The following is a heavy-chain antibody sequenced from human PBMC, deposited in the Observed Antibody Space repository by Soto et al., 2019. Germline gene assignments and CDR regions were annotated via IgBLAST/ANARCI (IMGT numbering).Heavy chain of an antibody. V-gene: IGHV4-39*01. J-gene: IGHJ4*02. CDR2: IYYSGST. CDR3: ASPLNDHSPGDY. Sequence: PSETLSLTCTVSGGSISSSSYYWGWIRQPPGKGLEWIGSIYYSGSTYYNPSLKSRVTISVDTSKNQFSLKLSSVTAADTAVYYCASPLNDHSPGDYWGQGTLVTVSS. CDR1: GGSISSSSYY. D-gene: IGHD1-1*01.